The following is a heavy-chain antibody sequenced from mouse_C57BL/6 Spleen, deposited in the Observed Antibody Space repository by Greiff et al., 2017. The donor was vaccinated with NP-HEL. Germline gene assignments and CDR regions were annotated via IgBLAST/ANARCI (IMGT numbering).Heavy chain of an antibody. Sequence: VQLQQSGAELVRPGASVKLSCTASGFNIKDDYMHWVKQRPEQGLEWIGWIDPENGDTEYASKFQGKATITADTSSNTAYLQLSSLTSEDTAVYYCTRGTMRYFDVWGTGTTVTVSS. D-gene: IGHD1-1*02. CDR3: TRGTMRYFDV. CDR2: IDPENGDT. J-gene: IGHJ1*03. V-gene: IGHV14-4*01. CDR1: GFNIKDDY.